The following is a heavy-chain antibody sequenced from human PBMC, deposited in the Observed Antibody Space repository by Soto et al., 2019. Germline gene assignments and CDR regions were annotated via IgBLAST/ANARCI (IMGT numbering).Heavy chain of an antibody. V-gene: IGHV4-31*03. CDR1: GGSISSGGYY. Sequence: QVQLQESGPGLVKPSQTLSLTCTVSGGSISSGGYYWSWIRQHPGKGLEWIGYIYYSGSTYYNPSRKSRVTRSVDTSKNQFSLKLSSVTAADTAVYYCARESLYDSSGYNAFDIWGQGTMVTVSS. J-gene: IGHJ3*02. CDR3: ARESLYDSSGYNAFDI. D-gene: IGHD3-22*01. CDR2: IYYSGST.